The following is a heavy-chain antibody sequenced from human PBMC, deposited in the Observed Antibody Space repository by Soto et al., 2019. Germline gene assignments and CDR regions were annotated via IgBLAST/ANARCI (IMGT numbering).Heavy chain of an antibody. J-gene: IGHJ2*01. CDR3: AKGLRYFDWDSYLDP. CDR1: GFTFSDFV. D-gene: IGHD3-9*01. Sequence: EVQLLESGGGLALPGGSLRLSCAASGFTFSDFVMNWVRQAPGKGLEWVSGIRSSADNTYYADSVKGRFTISRDNSKNILYLHMTSLRADDTAVYHCAKGLRYFDWDSYLDPWGRGTLVTVSS. V-gene: IGHV3-23*01. CDR2: IRSSADNT.